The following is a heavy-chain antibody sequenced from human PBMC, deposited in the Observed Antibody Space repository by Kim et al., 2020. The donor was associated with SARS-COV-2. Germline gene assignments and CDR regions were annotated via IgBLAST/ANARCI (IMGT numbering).Heavy chain of an antibody. V-gene: IGHV1-3*01. Sequence: NTKYAQKFQGRVTITRDTSASTAYMELSSLRSEDTAVYYCARGARGYFDYWGQGTLVTVSS. CDR3: ARGARGYFDY. J-gene: IGHJ4*02. CDR2: NT.